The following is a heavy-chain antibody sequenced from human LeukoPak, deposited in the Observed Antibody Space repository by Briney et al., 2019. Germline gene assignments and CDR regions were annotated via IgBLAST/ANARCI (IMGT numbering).Heavy chain of an antibody. CDR2: ISSSSSTI. J-gene: IGHJ4*02. D-gene: IGHD6-6*01. CDR3: ARGLYSSSSRTPIAVDY. CDR1: GFTFGSYA. V-gene: IGHV3-48*04. Sequence: GGSLRLSCAASGFTFGSYAINWVRQAPGKGLEWVSYISSSSSTIYYADSVKGRFTISRDNAKNSLYLQMNSLRAEDTAVYYCARGLYSSSSRTPIAVDYWGQGTLVTVSS.